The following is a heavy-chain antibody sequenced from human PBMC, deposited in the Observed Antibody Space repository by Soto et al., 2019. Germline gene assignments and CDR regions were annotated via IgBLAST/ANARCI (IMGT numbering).Heavy chain of an antibody. Sequence: QVHLVQSGAEVKKPASSVKVSCKASGDTFTNYAISWVRQAPGQGLGWMGGIIPIFGTANYAQNFQDRVTITADEPTRTVYMELSSLTSEDTAVYYCARAPSINDYIWGTYRRPYYFDYWGQGTLVTVSS. J-gene: IGHJ4*02. CDR1: GDTFTNYA. CDR2: IIPIFGTA. D-gene: IGHD3-16*02. CDR3: ARAPSINDYIWGTYRRPYYFDY. V-gene: IGHV1-69*01.